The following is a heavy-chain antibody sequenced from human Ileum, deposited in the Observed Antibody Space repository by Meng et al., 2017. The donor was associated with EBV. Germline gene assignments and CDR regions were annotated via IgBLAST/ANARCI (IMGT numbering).Heavy chain of an antibody. Sequence: HVQLVESWPEVKHPGPSVKVPCKSSGNTFSVYGITWVRQAPGQGLEWMGGIIPALGTPKYARKFQDRLTITADKSTSTGYMELHSLTSNDTAVYFCARGTGADYWGQGTLVTVSS. CDR2: IIPALGTP. D-gene: IGHD3-10*01. J-gene: IGHJ4*02. CDR1: GNTFSVYG. CDR3: ARGTGADY. V-gene: IGHV1-69*06.